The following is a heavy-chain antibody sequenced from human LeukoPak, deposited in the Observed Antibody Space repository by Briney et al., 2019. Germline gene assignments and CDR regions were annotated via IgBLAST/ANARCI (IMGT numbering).Heavy chain of an antibody. CDR3: VTGKNYFDGTSTYYSRPHH. Sequence: ASVKVSCKLSGSTFTEFSMHWVRQALGQGLEWMGGFDPEDGKILYGQKFQGRVTMTEDTSTLTAHMELSSLRSEDTAVYFCVTGKNYFDGTSTYYSRPHHWGQGTLVSVTS. D-gene: IGHD3-22*01. V-gene: IGHV1-24*01. J-gene: IGHJ5*02. CDR1: GSTFTEFS. CDR2: FDPEDGKI.